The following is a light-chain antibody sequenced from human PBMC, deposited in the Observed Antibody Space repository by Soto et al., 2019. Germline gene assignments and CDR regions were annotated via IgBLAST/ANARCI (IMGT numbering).Light chain of an antibody. CDR1: QGIRND. CDR2: AAS. Sequence: AIQMTQSPSSLSASVGDRVTITCRASQGIRNDLAWYQQKPGKAPKFLVYAASNLQSGVPSRFSGSGSGTDFTLTISSLPPEDFATYYCLQAYNYPYTFGQGTKLEIK. J-gene: IGKJ2*01. V-gene: IGKV1-6*01. CDR3: LQAYNYPYT.